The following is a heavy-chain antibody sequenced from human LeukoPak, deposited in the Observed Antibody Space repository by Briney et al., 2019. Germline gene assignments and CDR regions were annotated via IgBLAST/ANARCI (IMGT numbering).Heavy chain of an antibody. CDR1: GFTFSSYS. Sequence: GGSLRLSCAASGFTFSSYSMNWVRQAPGKGLEWVSYISSSSSTIYYADSVKGRFTISRDNAKNSLYLQMNSLRAEDTAVYYCARDPYIPAIVVVPAAEYYYYYGMDVWGQGTTVTVSS. D-gene: IGHD2-2*01. J-gene: IGHJ6*02. V-gene: IGHV3-48*01. CDR2: ISSSSSTI. CDR3: ARDPYIPAIVVVPAAEYYYYYGMDV.